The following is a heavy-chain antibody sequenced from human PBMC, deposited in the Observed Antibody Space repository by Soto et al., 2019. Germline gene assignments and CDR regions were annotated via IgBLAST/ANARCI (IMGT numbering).Heavy chain of an antibody. D-gene: IGHD2-21*02. Sequence: SLRLSCAASGFTFSSYEMNWVRQAPGKGLEWVSYISSSGSTIYYADTVKGRFTISRDNAKNSLYLQMNSLRAEDTAVYYCARDQAKFVTDYYHYYGMDVWGQGTTVTVSS. CDR1: GFTFSSYE. J-gene: IGHJ6*02. V-gene: IGHV3-48*03. CDR3: ARDQAKFVTDYYHYYGMDV. CDR2: ISSSGSTI.